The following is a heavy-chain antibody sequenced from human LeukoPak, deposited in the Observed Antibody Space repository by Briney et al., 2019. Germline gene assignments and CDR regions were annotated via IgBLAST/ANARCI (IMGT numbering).Heavy chain of an antibody. CDR2: FDPEDGET. CDR1: GNTLTELS. V-gene: IGHV1-24*01. CDR3: ATDRGLWGSMVHAFDI. J-gene: IGHJ3*02. D-gene: IGHD3-10*01. Sequence: GASVKVSCKVSGNTLTELSMHWVRQAPGKGLEWMGGFDPEDGETIYAQKFQGRVTMTEDTSTDTAYMEMSSLRSEDTAVYYCATDRGLWGSMVHAFDIWGQGTMVTVSS.